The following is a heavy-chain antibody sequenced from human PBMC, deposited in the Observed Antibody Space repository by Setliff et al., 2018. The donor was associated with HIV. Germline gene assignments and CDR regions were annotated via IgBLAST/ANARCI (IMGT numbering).Heavy chain of an antibody. D-gene: IGHD2-2*01. CDR2: IYHSGNT. V-gene: IGHV4-38-2*02. CDR1: GYSINSSHF. J-gene: IGHJ5*02. Sequence: PSETLSLTCTVSGYSINSSHFGGWIRQPPGKGLEWVGSIYHSGNTHYNPSLKSRVTISVDTSKNQFSLKLSSVTAADTAVYYCARGGTSSNWFGPWGQGTLVTVSS. CDR3: ARGGTSSNWFGP.